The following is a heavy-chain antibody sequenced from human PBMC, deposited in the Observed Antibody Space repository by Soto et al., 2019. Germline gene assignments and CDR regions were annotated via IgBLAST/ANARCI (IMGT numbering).Heavy chain of an antibody. CDR1: GFTFSSYG. D-gene: IGHD6-19*01. J-gene: IGHJ4*02. CDR2: ISYDGSNK. V-gene: IGHV3-30*18. CDR3: AKDWYSSGPSGY. Sequence: XLRLSCAASGFTFSSYGMHWVRQAPGKGLEWVAVISYDGSNKYYADSVKGRFTISRDNSKNTLYLQMNSLRAEDTAVYYCAKDWYSSGPSGYWGQGTLVTVSS.